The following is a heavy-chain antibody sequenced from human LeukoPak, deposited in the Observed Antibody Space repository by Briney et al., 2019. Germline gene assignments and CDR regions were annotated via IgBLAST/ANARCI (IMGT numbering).Heavy chain of an antibody. D-gene: IGHD6-19*01. V-gene: IGHV3-21*04. CDR3: AKAGIGVVGYFDY. J-gene: IGHJ4*02. Sequence: GGSLRLSCAASGFIFSTYSMNWVRQAPGKGLEWVASIDITSYTYYADSVKGRFTISRDNAKISVYLQMNSLRDEDTALYYCAKAGIGVVGYFDYWGQGTLVTVSS. CDR1: GFIFSTYS. CDR2: IDITSYT.